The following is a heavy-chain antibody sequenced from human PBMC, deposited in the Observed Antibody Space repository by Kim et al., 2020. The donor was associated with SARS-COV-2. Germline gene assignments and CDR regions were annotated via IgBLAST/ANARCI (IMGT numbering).Heavy chain of an antibody. CDR2: MRPGNGDT. Sequence: ASVKVSCKAVGSTFSHYGFHWVRQAPGQGLEWLAWMRPGNGDTRFLEKFQDRVTLTRETSATTVYMEVTRLTPEDTAVYYCARDEDYWGQGTLVTDSS. CDR3: ARDEDY. V-gene: IGHV1-3*01. CDR1: GSTFSHYG. J-gene: IGHJ4*02.